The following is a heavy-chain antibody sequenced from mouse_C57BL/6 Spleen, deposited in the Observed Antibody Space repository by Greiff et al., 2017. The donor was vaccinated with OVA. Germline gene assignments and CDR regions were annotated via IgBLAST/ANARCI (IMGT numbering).Heavy chain of an antibody. CDR3: ARHDTGTAAWFAY. D-gene: IGHD4-1*01. Sequence: EVQRVESGGDLVKPGGSLKLSCAASGFTFSSYGMSWVRQTPDKRLEWVATISSGGSYTYYPDSVKGRFTISRDNAKNTLYLQMSSLKSEDTAMYYCARHDTGTAAWFAYWGQGTLVTVSA. CDR1: GFTFSSYG. J-gene: IGHJ3*01. V-gene: IGHV5-6*01. CDR2: ISSGGSYT.